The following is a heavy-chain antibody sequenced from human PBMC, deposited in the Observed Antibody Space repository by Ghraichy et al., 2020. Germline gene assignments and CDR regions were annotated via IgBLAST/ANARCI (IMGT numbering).Heavy chain of an antibody. Sequence: ASVKVSCNASGYTFTSYAMHWVRQAPGQGLEWMGWINTYTGTPTYAQDFTGRFVFSVDTSVNTAFLQISGLKAEDTAIYYCTRDRLARQQPLRQCWFDPWGQGTLVTVSS. CDR1: GYTFTSYA. CDR2: INTYTGTP. J-gene: IGHJ5*02. V-gene: IGHV7-4-1*02. D-gene: IGHD1-1*01. CDR3: TRDRLARQQPLRQCWFDP.